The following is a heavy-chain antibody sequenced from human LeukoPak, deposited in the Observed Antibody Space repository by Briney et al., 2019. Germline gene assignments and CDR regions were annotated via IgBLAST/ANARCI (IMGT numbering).Heavy chain of an antibody. J-gene: IGHJ6*03. CDR2: ISYDGSNK. CDR1: GFTFSSYA. Sequence: GGSLRLSCAASGFTFSSYAMHWVRQAPGMGLEWVAVISYDGSNKYYADSVKGRFTISRDNSKNTLYLQMNSLRAEDTAVYYCAKRGNGYYYYMDVWGKGTTVTVSS. V-gene: IGHV3-30-3*02. CDR3: AKRGNGYYYYMDV. D-gene: IGHD3-16*01.